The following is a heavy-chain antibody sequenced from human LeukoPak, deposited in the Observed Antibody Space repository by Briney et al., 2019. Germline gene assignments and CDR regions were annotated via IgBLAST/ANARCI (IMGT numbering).Heavy chain of an antibody. CDR2: IKQDGSEK. Sequence: PGGSLRLSCAASGFTFSSYWMSWVRQAPGKGLEWVANIKQDGSEKYYVDSVKGRFTISRDNAKNSLYLQMNSLRAEDTAVYYCAREEAVAGLCYYYNMDVWGKGTTVTVSS. D-gene: IGHD6-19*01. CDR1: GFTFSSYW. J-gene: IGHJ6*03. CDR3: AREEAVAGLCYYYNMDV. V-gene: IGHV3-7*01.